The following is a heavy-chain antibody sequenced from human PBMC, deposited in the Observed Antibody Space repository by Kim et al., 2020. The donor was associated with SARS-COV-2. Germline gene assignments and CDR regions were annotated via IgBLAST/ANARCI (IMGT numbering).Heavy chain of an antibody. J-gene: IGHJ3*02. CDR3: ARDGGGDDILTSCYLDAFDI. D-gene: IGHD3-9*01. V-gene: IGHV4-59*13. Sequence: SETLSLTCTVSGGSISSYYWSWIRQPPGKGLEWIGYIYYSGSTNYNPSLKSRVTISVDTSKNQFSLKLSSVTAADTAVYYCARDGGGDDILTSCYLDAFDIWGQGTMVTVSS. CDR2: IYYSGST. CDR1: GGSISSYY.